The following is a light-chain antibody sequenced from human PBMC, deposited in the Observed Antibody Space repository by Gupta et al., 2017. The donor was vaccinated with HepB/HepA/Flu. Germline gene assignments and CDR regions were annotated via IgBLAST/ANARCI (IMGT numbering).Light chain of an antibody. J-gene: IGKJ4*01. CDR3: QQGATLPIT. Sequence: DIQMTQSPSSVSASVGDRVTITCRASRFMNSWLGWYQQKPGSAPKLLIYTASNLESGVPSRFSGSRSGTDFTLTISSLQPEDFATYYCQQGATLPITFGGGTKVDIK. CDR2: TAS. V-gene: IGKV1-12*01. CDR1: RFMNSW.